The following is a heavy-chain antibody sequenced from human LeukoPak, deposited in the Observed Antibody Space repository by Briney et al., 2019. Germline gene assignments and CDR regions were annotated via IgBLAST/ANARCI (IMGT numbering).Heavy chain of an antibody. Sequence: GGSLRLSCAASGFTFSSYGMSWIRQAPGKGLEWVSAISGSGGSTYCADSVKGRFTISRGNSKNTLYLQMNSLRAEDTAVYYCAKGARVVVVAATSSDYWGQGTLVTVSS. J-gene: IGHJ4*02. D-gene: IGHD2-15*01. CDR3: AKGARVVVVAATSSDY. CDR1: GFTFSSYG. CDR2: ISGSGGST. V-gene: IGHV3-23*01.